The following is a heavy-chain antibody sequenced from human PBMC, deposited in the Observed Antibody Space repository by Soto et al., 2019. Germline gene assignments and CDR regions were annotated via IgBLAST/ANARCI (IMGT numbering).Heavy chain of an antibody. CDR2: IIPIFGTA. CDR1: GGTFSSYA. Sequence: GASVKVSCKASGGTFSSYAISWVRQAPGQGLDWMGGIIPIFGTANYAQKFQGRVTITADESTSTAYMELSSLRSEDTAVYYCARARGYYDSSGYHYYYFDYWGQGTLVTVSS. V-gene: IGHV1-69*13. CDR3: ARARGYYDSSGYHYYYFDY. D-gene: IGHD3-22*01. J-gene: IGHJ4*02.